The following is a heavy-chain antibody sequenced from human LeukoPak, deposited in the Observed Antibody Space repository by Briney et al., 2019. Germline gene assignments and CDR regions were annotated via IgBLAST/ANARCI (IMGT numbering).Heavy chain of an antibody. CDR3: ARDPRRYDFWSGYPYYFDY. CDR1: GFTFSSYS. V-gene: IGHV3-21*01. D-gene: IGHD3-3*01. Sequence: GGSLRLSCAASGFTFSSYSMNWVRQAPGKGLEWVSSISSSSSYIYYADSVKGRFTISRDNAKNSLYLQMNSLRAEDTAVYHCARDPRRYDFWSGYPYYFDYWGQGTLVTVSS. CDR2: ISSSSSYI. J-gene: IGHJ4*02.